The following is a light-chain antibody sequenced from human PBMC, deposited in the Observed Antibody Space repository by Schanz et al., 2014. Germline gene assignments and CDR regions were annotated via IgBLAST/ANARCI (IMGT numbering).Light chain of an antibody. CDR3: AAWDDSLSGWV. CDR1: SSNIGGNT. V-gene: IGLV1-44*01. CDR2: SNN. J-gene: IGLJ3*02. Sequence: QSVLTQPPSASGTPGQRVTISCSGSSSNIGGNTVNWYRQLPGTAPKLLIYSNNQRPSGVPDRFSGSKSGTSASLAISGLRSEDEADYYCAAWDDSLSGWVFGGGTKLTVL.